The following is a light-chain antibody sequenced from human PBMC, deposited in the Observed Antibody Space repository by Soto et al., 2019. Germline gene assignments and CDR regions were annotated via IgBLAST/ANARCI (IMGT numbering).Light chain of an antibody. CDR2: DAT. CDR1: QSINTR. CDR3: QQYNNWPRT. Sequence: DIQMTQSPSTLSASVGDRVTVTCRASQSINTRLAWYQQRPGKAPNLLIYDATTRATGIPARFSGSGSGTEFTLTISSLQSEDFAVYYCQQYNNWPRTFGQGTKVDI. V-gene: IGKV1-5*01. J-gene: IGKJ1*01.